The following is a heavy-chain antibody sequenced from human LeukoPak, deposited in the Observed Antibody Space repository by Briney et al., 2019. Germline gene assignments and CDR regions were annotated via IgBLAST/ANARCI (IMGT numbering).Heavy chain of an antibody. J-gene: IGHJ3*02. CDR2: IIPIFGTA. D-gene: IGHD2-15*01. Sequence: SVKVSCKASGGTFSSYAISWVRQAPGQGLEWMGRIIPIFGTANYAQKFQGRVTITADKSTSTAYMELSSLRSEDTAVYYCAREERDCSGGSCYEAFDIWGQGTMVTVSS. CDR1: GGTFSSYA. V-gene: IGHV1-69*06. CDR3: AREERDCSGGSCYEAFDI.